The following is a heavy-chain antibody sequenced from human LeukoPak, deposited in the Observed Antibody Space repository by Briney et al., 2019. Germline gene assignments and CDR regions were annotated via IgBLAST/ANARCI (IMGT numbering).Heavy chain of an antibody. CDR3: ASHVEYHSSALY. Sequence: ASVKVSCKASGYTFASYAMHWVRQAPGQRLEWMGWINAGNGNTKYSQKFQGRVTITRDTSASTAYMELSSLRSEDTAVYYCASHVEYHSSALYWGQGTLVTVSS. D-gene: IGHD6-19*01. J-gene: IGHJ4*02. CDR1: GYTFASYA. CDR2: INAGNGNT. V-gene: IGHV1-3*01.